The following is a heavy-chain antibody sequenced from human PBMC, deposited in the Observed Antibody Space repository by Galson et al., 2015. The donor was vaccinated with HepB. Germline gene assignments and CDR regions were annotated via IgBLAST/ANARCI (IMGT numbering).Heavy chain of an antibody. J-gene: IGHJ4*02. CDR1: GFSFSSYA. V-gene: IGHV3-23*01. Sequence: SLRLSCAASGFSFSSYAMNWVRQAPGKGLEWVSGISDSGVSRSYADSVKGRFTISRDNSKNTLYLQMNSLRAEDTAVYYCAKVWSQRLFDYWGQGTLVTVSS. CDR2: ISDSGVSR. D-gene: IGHD1-26*01. CDR3: AKVWSQRLFDY.